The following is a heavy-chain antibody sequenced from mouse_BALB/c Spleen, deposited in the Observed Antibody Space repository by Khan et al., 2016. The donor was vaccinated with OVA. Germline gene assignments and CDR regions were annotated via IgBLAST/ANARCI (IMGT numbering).Heavy chain of an antibody. J-gene: IGHJ2*01. Sequence: QVQLQQSGAELAKPGASVKMSCKASGYTFTTYWMHWVKQRPGQGLEWIGYINPTSGYTDYNQKIKDKATLTADKSSSTAYIQLSSLTSDDSAVYYCARDRIDYWGQGTTLTVSS. CDR2: INPTSGYT. CDR1: GYTFTTYW. V-gene: IGHV1-7*01. CDR3: ARDRIDY.